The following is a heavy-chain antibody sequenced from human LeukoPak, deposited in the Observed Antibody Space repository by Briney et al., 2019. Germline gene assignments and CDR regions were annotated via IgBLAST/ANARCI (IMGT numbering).Heavy chain of an antibody. CDR2: ISYDGSNK. CDR3: AKGGTRDGWANYYYYYGMDV. V-gene: IGHV3-30*18. Sequence: GGSLRLSCVASGLRFRSYAMNWVRQAPGKGLEWVAVISYDGSNKYYADSVKGRFTISRDNSKNTLYLQMNSLRAEDTAVYYCAKGGTRDGWANYYYYYGMDVWGQGTTVTVSS. CDR1: GLRFRSYA. J-gene: IGHJ6*02. D-gene: IGHD5-24*01.